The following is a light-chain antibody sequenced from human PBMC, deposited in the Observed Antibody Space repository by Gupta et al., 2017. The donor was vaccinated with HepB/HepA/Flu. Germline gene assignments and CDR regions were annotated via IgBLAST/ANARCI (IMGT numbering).Light chain of an antibody. J-gene: IGLJ3*02. Sequence: SYVLTQPPSVSVVPGKTARITCGGNNIGSKSVHWYQQKPGQAPVLVVYDDNDRPSGIPERFSGANSGNTATLTISRVEAGDEADYYCQVWDSSSDHPKVFGGGTKLTVL. V-gene: IGLV3-21*03. CDR1: NIGSKS. CDR2: DDN. CDR3: QVWDSSSDHPKV.